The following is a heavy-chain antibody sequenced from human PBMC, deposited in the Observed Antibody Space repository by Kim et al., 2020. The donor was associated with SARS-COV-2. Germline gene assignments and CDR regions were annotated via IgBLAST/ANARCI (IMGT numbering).Heavy chain of an antibody. CDR2: MNDNSGNT. CDR1: GYTFTSYP. D-gene: IGHD2-2*01. Sequence: ASVKVSCKASGYTFTSYPIIWVRQATGQGLEWMGWMNDNSGNTGYAQKFQGRVTMTRNTSTNTAYMELSSLRSDDTAVYYCASVGDYSRTCCRQYYYYDG. J-gene: IGHJ6*01. CDR3: ASVGDYSRTCCRQYYYYDG. V-gene: IGHV1-8*01.